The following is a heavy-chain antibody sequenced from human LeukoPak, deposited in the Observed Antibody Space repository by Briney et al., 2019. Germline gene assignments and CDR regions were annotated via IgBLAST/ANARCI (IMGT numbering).Heavy chain of an antibody. CDR3: ARDSQPWEQQLVVVGLNWFDP. J-gene: IGHJ5*02. Sequence: QPGRSLRLSCAASGFTFSSYGMHWVRQAPGKGLEWVAVIWYDGSNKYYADSVKGRFTISRDNSKNTLYLQMNSLRAEDTAVYYCARDSQPWEQQLVVVGLNWFDPWGQGTLVTVSS. D-gene: IGHD6-13*01. CDR2: IWYDGSNK. V-gene: IGHV3-33*01. CDR1: GFTFSSYG.